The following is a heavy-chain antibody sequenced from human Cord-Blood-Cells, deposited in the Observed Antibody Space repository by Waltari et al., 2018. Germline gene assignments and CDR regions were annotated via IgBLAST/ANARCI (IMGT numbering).Heavy chain of an antibody. D-gene: IGHD3-3*01. CDR2: IYPGDAYN. Sequence: EVQLVQSGAEVKKPGESLKISCKGSGYSFTSYWIGWVRQMPGKGLEWMGIIYPGDAYNRYRPSCHGQVTISADKSISTAYLQCSSLKASDTAMYDCARHSEYYDFWSGYPTYMDVWGKGTTVTVSS. J-gene: IGHJ6*03. V-gene: IGHV5-51*01. CDR1: GYSFTSYW. CDR3: ARHSEYYDFWSGYPTYMDV.